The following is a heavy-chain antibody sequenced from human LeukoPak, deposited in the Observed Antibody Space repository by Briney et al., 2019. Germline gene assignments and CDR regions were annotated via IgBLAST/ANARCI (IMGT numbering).Heavy chain of an antibody. CDR2: INGRGGST. J-gene: IGHJ4*02. V-gene: IGHV3-23*01. CDR1: GFTFSNYA. Sequence: PGGSLRLSCAASGFTFSNYAMSWVRQAPGKGLEWVSSINGRGGSTYYADSVKGRFTISRDNSKNTLYLQMNSLRAEDTAVYYCARDPFGGVIANDYWGQGTLVTVSS. D-gene: IGHD3-16*02. CDR3: ARDPFGGVIANDY.